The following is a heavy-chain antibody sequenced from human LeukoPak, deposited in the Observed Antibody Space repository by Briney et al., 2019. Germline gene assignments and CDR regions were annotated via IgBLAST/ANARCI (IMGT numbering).Heavy chain of an antibody. J-gene: IGHJ1*01. CDR3: AASSGSDEYFQH. CDR1: GGSISSGGYY. V-gene: IGHV4-31*03. CDR2: IYYSGST. D-gene: IGHD1-26*01. Sequence: SETLSLTCTVSGGSISSGGYYWSWIRQRPGKGLEWIGYIYYSGSTYYNPSLKSRVTISVDTSKNHFSLKLSSVTAADTAVYYCAASSGSDEYFQHWGQGTLVTVSS.